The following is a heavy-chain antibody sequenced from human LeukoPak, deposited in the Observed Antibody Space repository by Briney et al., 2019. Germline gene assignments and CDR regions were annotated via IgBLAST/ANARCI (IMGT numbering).Heavy chain of an antibody. CDR1: GFTFHDYA. CDR2: ISWYSGSI. V-gene: IGHV3-9*01. J-gene: IGHJ3*02. CDR3: AKDVFWNYSAFDI. Sequence: PGGSLTLSCAASGFTFHDYAMQWVRQAPGKGREGVSGISWYSGSIGHQDSVKGRFTISRDNAKNSLYLQMNSLRAEDTALYYCAKDVFWNYSAFDIWGQGTMVTVSS. D-gene: IGHD1-7*01.